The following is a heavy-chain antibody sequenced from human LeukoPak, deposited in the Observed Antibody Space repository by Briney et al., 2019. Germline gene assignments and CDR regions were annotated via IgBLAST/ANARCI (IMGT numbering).Heavy chain of an antibody. CDR3: ARTPITIFGVVTDGSWFDP. CDR2: IIPIFGTA. V-gene: IGHV1-69*05. D-gene: IGHD3-3*01. J-gene: IGHJ5*02. Sequence: SVKVSCKASGDTFSSYAISWVRQAPGQGLEWMGGIIPIFGTANYAQKFQGRVTITTGESTSTAYMELSSLRSEDTAVYYCARTPITIFGVVTDGSWFDPWGQGTLVTVSS. CDR1: GDTFSSYA.